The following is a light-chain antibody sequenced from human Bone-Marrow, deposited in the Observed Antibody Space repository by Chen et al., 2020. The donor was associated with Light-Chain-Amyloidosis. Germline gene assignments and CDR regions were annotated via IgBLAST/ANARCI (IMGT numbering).Light chain of an antibody. CDR3: QQYYNWPAT. CDR2: GAS. V-gene: IGKV3-15*01. Sequence: EVVMTQSPATLSVSPGERATLSCRASQSVGSKLAWYQQKPGQAPRLLISGASTRATGIPARFSGNGSETEFTLTISSLQSEDFAIYYWQQYYNWPATFGPGTKVDLK. CDR1: QSVGSK. J-gene: IGKJ3*01.